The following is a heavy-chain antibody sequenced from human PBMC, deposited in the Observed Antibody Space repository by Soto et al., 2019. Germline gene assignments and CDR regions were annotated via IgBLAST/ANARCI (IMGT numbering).Heavy chain of an antibody. CDR1: GYTFTTYG. CDR2: INVYNGNT. Sequence: QVQLVQSGAEVKKPGASVKVSCKASGYTFTTYGVYWLRQAPGQGPEWMGWINVYNGNTMYAQNLQGRVTMTTDTSTNTAYLELRSLSSDDTAVYYCARAGSFVLGDRALGYWGQGTLVTVSS. CDR3: ARAGSFVLGDRALGY. V-gene: IGHV1-18*01. J-gene: IGHJ4*02. D-gene: IGHD2-21*02.